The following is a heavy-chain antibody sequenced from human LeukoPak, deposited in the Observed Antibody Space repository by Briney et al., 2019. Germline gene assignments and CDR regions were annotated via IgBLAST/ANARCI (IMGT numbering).Heavy chain of an antibody. V-gene: IGHV3-21*01. D-gene: IGHD3-9*01. CDR1: GFTFSSYS. J-gene: IGHJ6*02. Sequence: GGSLRLSCAASGFTFSSYSMSWVRQAPGKGLEWVSSISSSSSYIYYADSVKGRFTISRDNAKNSLYLQMNSLRAEDTAVYYCARDRGIDYDILTGYLSRFRDGMDVWGQGTTVTVSS. CDR3: ARDRGIDYDILTGYLSRFRDGMDV. CDR2: ISSSSSYI.